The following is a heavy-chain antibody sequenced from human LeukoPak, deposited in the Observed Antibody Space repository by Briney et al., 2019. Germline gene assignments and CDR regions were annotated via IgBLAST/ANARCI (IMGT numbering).Heavy chain of an antibody. CDR2: INPNSGGT. Sequence: VASVTVSCTASGYTFTGYYMHWVRQAPAQGLEWMGWINPNSGGTNYAQKFQGRVTMTRDTSISTAYMEVSRLTSDDTAVFYCAREGSGYPYWGQGTLVTVSS. D-gene: IGHD5-12*01. CDR3: AREGSGYPY. V-gene: IGHV1-2*02. CDR1: GYTFTGYY. J-gene: IGHJ4*02.